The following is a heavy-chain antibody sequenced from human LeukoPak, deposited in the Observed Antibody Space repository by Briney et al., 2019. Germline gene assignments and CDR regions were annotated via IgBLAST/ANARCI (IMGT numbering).Heavy chain of an antibody. V-gene: IGHV3-38-3*01. CDR1: GFTVSSNE. CDR3: ARGATYAYYQDY. D-gene: IGHD1-26*01. J-gene: IGHJ4*02. Sequence: GGSLRLSCAASGFTVSSNEMSWVRQAPGKGLEWVSSISGGSTYYADSRKGRFTISRDNSKNTLHLQMNSLRAEDTAVYYCARGATYAYYQDYWGRGTLVTVSS. CDR2: ISGGST.